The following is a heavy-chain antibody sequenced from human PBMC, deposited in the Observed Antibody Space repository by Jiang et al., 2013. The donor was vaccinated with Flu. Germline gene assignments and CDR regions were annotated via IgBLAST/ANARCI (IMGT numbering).Heavy chain of an antibody. J-gene: IGHJ4*02. V-gene: IGHV1-2*02. D-gene: IGHD2-8*02. CDR2: INPNSGGT. CDR3: ASVLGYCTGGVCYGWEGVDY. CDR1: GYTFTGYY. Sequence: KVSCKASGYTFTGYYMHWVRQAPGQGLEWMGWINPNSGGTNYAQKFQGRVTMTRDTSISTAYMELSRLRSDDTAVYYCASVLGYCTGGVCYGWEGVDYWGQGTLVTVSS.